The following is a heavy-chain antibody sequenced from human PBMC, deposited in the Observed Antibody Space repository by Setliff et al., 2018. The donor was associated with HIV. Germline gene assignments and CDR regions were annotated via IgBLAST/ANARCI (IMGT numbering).Heavy chain of an antibody. CDR2: IKKDGSDK. J-gene: IGHJ5*02. CDR3: AKAHPGAYNWNYYNPPRWFDP. V-gene: IGHV3-7*03. CDR1: GFTFSNSW. D-gene: IGHD1-7*01. Sequence: GGSLRLSCAASGFTFSNSWMTWVRQAPGKGLEWVANIKKDGSDKFYVDSVKGRFAISRDNAKNSLNLEMNSLRVEDTAVYYCAKAHPGAYNWNYYNPPRWFDPWGQGTLVTVSS.